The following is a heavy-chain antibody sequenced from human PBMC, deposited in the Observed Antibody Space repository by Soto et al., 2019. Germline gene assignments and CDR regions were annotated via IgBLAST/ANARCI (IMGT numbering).Heavy chain of an antibody. D-gene: IGHD6-19*01. CDR2: IWYDGSNK. CDR3: ARDLSRGWIDAFDI. Sequence: GGSLRLSCAASGFTFSSYGMHWVRQAPGKGLEWVAVIWYDGSNKYYADSVKGRFTISRDNSKNTLYLQMNSRRAEGTAAYYCARDLSRGWIDAFDIWGQGTMVTVSS. V-gene: IGHV3-33*01. J-gene: IGHJ3*02. CDR1: GFTFSSYG.